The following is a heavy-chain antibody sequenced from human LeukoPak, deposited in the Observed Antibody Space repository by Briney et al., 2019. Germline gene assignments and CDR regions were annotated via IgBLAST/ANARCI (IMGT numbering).Heavy chain of an antibody. D-gene: IGHD2-2*01. CDR3: ARTYCSSTSCFYFDS. J-gene: IGHJ5*01. CDR1: GGSISGTNW. V-gene: IGHV4-4*02. Sequence: PSGTLSLTCAVSGGSISGTNWWTWVRQPPGKGLGCMGEMHHSGSNNYNPSLKSRVTISIDKSKNQFSLKLNSVTVADTAVYYCARTYCSSTSCFYFDSWGQGTLVTVSS. CDR2: MHHSGSN.